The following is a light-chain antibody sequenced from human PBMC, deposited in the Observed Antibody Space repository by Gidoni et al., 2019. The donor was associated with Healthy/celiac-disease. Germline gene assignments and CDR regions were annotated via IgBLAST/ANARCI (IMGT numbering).Light chain of an antibody. CDR1: QSVSSY. CDR3: QQRSNWPLFT. CDR2: DAS. V-gene: IGKV3-11*01. J-gene: IGKJ3*01. Sequence: EIVLTQSPATLSLSPGERATLSCRASQSVSSYLAWYQQKPGQAPRLLIYDASNRATCIPARFGGGGSGTDFTLTISSLEPEDFAVYYCQQRSNWPLFTFGPGTKVDIK.